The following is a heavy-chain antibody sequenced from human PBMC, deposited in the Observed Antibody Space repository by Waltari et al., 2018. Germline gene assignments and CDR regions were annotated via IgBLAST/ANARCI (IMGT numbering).Heavy chain of an antibody. CDR1: GYSFTSYW. D-gene: IGHD6-19*01. J-gene: IGHJ5*02. CDR2: IYHGASDT. V-gene: IGHV5-51*01. Sequence: EVQLVQSGAEVKQPGESLKISFKGSGYSFTSYWIGWSRQMRGKGLKWMGIIYHGASDTRHSLFFQGEVIISADKSISTAYLQCSSLKASDTAMYYCARQNAVAGIPTYNWFDPWGQGTLVTVSS. CDR3: ARQNAVAGIPTYNWFDP.